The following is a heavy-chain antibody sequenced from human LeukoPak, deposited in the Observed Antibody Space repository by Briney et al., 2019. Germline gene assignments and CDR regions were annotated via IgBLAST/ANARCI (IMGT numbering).Heavy chain of an antibody. CDR3: ASAGLEMATIYY. Sequence: ASVKVSCKASGHTFTGYYMHWVRQAPGQGLEWMGWINPNSGGTNYAQKFQGRVTMTRDTSISTAYMELSRLRSDDTAAYYCASAGLEMATIYYWGQGTLVTVSS. CDR2: INPNSGGT. D-gene: IGHD5-24*01. V-gene: IGHV1-2*02. J-gene: IGHJ4*02. CDR1: GHTFTGYY.